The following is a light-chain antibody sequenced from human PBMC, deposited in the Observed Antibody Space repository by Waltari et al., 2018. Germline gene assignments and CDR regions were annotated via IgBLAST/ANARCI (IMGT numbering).Light chain of an antibody. V-gene: IGLV2-23*01. CDR1: SSDVGRYKL. Sequence: QSALTQPASVSGSPGQSITISCTGTSSDVGRYKLVSWYQQHPGKAPRLMIYADSNRPPGSSHRFSGSKSGNTASLTISGLQAEDEAAYYCCSYAGSSTVKFGEGTYLTVL. CDR2: ADS. CDR3: CSYAGSSTVK. J-gene: IGLJ2*01.